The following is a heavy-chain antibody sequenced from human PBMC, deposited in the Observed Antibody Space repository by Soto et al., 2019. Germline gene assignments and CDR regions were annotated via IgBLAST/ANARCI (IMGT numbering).Heavy chain of an antibody. Sequence: EVQLLESGGGLVQPGGSLRLTCAASGFTVRNNGMVWVRQAPGKGLEWVSALSGSGDNTYYADSVKGRFTISRDNSKDTLYVQMISLRAEDTAVYYCAKGRAGGWNGGDYWGQGTLVTVSS. CDR1: GFTVRNNG. CDR2: LSGSGDNT. D-gene: IGHD1-1*01. J-gene: IGHJ4*02. CDR3: AKGRAGGWNGGDY. V-gene: IGHV3-23*01.